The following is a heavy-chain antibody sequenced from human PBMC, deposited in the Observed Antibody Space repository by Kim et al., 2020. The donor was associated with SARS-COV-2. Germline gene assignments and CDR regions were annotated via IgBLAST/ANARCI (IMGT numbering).Heavy chain of an antibody. V-gene: IGHV4-39*01. Sequence: SETLSLTCSVSGGSISSSNDFWGWIRQPPGEGLEWIGSIYFSGSTYYNPSLKSRVTISVDTSKNQFSLKLSSVTAADTAMYYCARPALLDSGYEGDDTFDIWGQGTMVTVSS. CDR1: GGSISSSNDF. CDR3: ARPALLDSGYEGDDTFDI. D-gene: IGHD5-12*01. J-gene: IGHJ3*02. CDR2: IYFSGST.